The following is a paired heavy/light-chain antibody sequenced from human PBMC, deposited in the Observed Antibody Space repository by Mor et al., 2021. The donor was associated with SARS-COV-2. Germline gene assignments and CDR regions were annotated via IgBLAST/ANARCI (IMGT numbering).Light chain of an antibody. J-gene: IGKJ1*01. V-gene: IGKV1-5*03. Sequence: DIQMTQSPSTLSAFVGDRVTITCRASQNINKWLAWYQQKPGNAPRLLIYKASTLQSGVPSRFSGSGSGTEFTLTISSLQADDFATYYCQQYDYHLWTFGQGTKVGI. CDR1: QNINKW. CDR3: QQYDYHLWT. CDR2: KAS.
Heavy chain of an antibody. D-gene: IGHD2-21*02. CDR2: ISAHNGNI. V-gene: IGHV1-18*04. CDR1: GYTFNRYG. CDR3: ARAGWAGGGDHSDY. Sequence: QVQLVQSGPEVKKPGASVKVSCVASGYTFNRYGISWVRQAPGQGLEWMGWISAHNGNINTAHKFLDRIVMTTDTSTQTAFMELKSLRSDDTAVYYCARAGWAGGGDHSDYWGQGTLVTVSS. J-gene: IGHJ4*02.